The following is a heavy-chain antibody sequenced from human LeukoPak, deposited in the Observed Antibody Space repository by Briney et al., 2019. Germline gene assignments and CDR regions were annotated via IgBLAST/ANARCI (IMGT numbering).Heavy chain of an antibody. V-gene: IGHV4-4*02. CDR3: AVVVPLYWYFDL. J-gene: IGHJ2*01. CDR1: GGSISSSNW. Sequence: PSGTLSLTCAVSGGSISSSNWWSWVRQPPGKGLEWIGEIYHSGSTNYNPSLKSRVTISVDKSKNQFSLKLSSVTAADTAVYYRAVVVPLYWYFDLWGRGTLVTVSS. D-gene: IGHD2-2*01. CDR2: IYHSGST.